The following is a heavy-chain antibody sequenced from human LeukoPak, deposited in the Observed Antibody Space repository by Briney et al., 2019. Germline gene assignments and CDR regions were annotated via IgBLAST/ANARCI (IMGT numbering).Heavy chain of an antibody. V-gene: IGHV3-23*01. D-gene: IGHD3-16*01. J-gene: IGHJ5*02. CDR2: ISGSGGST. CDR1: GGSISSYY. Sequence: PSETLSLTCTVSGGSISSYYWSWVRQAPGKGLEWVSAISGSGGSTYYADSVKGRFTISRDNSKNTLYLQMNSLRAEDTAVYYCAKGGVHRATWFDPWGQGTLVTVSS. CDR3: AKGGVHRATWFDP.